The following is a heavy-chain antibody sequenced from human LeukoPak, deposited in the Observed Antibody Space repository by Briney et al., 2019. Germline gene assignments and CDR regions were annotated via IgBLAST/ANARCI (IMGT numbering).Heavy chain of an antibody. CDR3: ARDRPPTYGMDV. CDR1: AFTVSSNY. D-gene: IGHD6-6*01. J-gene: IGHJ6*02. CDR2: ISGSGDST. V-gene: IGHV3-53*01. Sequence: GGSLRLSYAASAFTVSSNYMSWVRQAPGRGLEWVSAISGSGDSTYYADSVKGRFTISRDNSKNTLYLQMNSLRAEDTAVYYCARDRPPTYGMDVWGQGTTVTVSS.